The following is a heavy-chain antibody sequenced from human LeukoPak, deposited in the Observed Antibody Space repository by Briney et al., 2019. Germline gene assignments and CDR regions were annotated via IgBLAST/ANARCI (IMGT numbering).Heavy chain of an antibody. V-gene: IGHV3-23*01. CDR2: ISASGTT. J-gene: IGHJ6*03. Sequence: GGSLRLSCAASGFTFSSYAMAWVRQAPGEGLEWVSLISASGTTYYANSVKGRFTISRDNSKDTLYLQMNSLRAEDTALYYYAKTPGGYYMDVWGKGTTVTVSS. CDR1: GFTFSSYA. D-gene: IGHD1-1*01. CDR3: AKTPGGYYMDV.